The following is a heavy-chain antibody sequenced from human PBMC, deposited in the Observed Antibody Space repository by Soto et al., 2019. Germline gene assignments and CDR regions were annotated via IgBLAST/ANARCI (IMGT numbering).Heavy chain of an antibody. V-gene: IGHV1-2*02. D-gene: IGHD3-3*01. Sequence: ASVKVSCKASGYSFTGYYIHWVRQAPGQGLEWMGWINPNSGGANYAQKFQGRVTMTRDTSTTTAYMELSRLRSNDTAVFYCARSSALTISGVGGMGVWGQGATVTVSS. CDR1: GYSFTGYY. CDR2: INPNSGGA. J-gene: IGHJ6*02. CDR3: ARSSALTISGVGGMGV.